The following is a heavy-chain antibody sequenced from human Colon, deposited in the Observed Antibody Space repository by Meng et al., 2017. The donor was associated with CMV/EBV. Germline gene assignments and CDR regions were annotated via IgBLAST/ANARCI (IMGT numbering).Heavy chain of an antibody. J-gene: IGHJ4*02. CDR3: ERAPDIGGRPPGPFQY. D-gene: IGHD5-12*01. Sequence: QLQFQQWGAGLLKPSGSLSLTCAVYGESFSGFYWSWIRQPPGKGLECIGEINHSGSTNYNPYLKSRVTISVDTSKNQFSLKLSSVTAADTAVYYCERAPDIGGRPPGPFQYWSQGALVTVSS. CDR1: GESFSGFY. CDR2: INHSGST. V-gene: IGHV4-34*01.